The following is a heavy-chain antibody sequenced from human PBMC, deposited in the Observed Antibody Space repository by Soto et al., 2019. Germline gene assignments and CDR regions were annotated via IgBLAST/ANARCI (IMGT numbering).Heavy chain of an antibody. D-gene: IGHD1-7*01. CDR1: GYTFTIYA. J-gene: IGHJ6*03. Sequence: ASVKVSCKASGYTFTIYAMHWVLQAPGQRLEWMGWINAGNGNTKYSQKFQGRVTITRDTSASTAYMELSSLRSEDTAVYYCARDPGITGTTEYYYYYYMDVWGKGATVTVSS. CDR3: ARDPGITGTTEYYYYYYMDV. V-gene: IGHV1-3*01. CDR2: INAGNGNT.